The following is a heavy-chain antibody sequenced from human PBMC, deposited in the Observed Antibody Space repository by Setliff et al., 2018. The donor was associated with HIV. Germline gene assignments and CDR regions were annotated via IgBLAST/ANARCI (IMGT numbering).Heavy chain of an antibody. V-gene: IGHV1-3*01. Sequence: ASVKVSCKASGYTFTNYGIHWVRQAPGHSLEWMGRINSGTGNTIYSQKFQGRVTFSRDTSASTAYMELSSLRSEDTAVYYCANSVTDASYWYFNHWGRGSPVTVSS. CDR2: INSGTGNT. J-gene: IGHJ2*01. CDR3: ANSVTDASYWYFNH. D-gene: IGHD4-17*01. CDR1: GYTFTNYG.